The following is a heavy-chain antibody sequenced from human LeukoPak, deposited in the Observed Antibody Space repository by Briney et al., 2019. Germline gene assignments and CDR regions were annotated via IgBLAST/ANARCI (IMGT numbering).Heavy chain of an antibody. CDR2: IYSPGTN. Sequence: PSQTVSLTCTVSAGSISSGDYYWRWIRQPAGKGLEGIVCIYSPGTNYNYNLSLKSRVTISIDTSKNQFSLKLTSVTAADTAVYYCARGVGTSYDSSRDAFDMWGQGTMVTVSS. CDR3: ARGVGTSYDSSRDAFDM. V-gene: IGHV4-61*02. D-gene: IGHD3-22*01. CDR1: AGSISSGDYY. J-gene: IGHJ3*02.